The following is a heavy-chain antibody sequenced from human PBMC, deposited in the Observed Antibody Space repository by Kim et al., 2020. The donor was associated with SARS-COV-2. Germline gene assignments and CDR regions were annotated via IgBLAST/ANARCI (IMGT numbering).Heavy chain of an antibody. Sequence: GGSLRLSCAASGFTFSSYAMHWVRQAPGKGLEWVAVISYDGSNKYYADSVKGRFTISRDNSKNTLYLQMNSLRAEDTAVYYCARVGITMIVVGGYFDYWGQGTLVTVSS. D-gene: IGHD3-22*01. CDR1: GFTFSSYA. CDR2: ISYDGSNK. V-gene: IGHV3-30*04. CDR3: ARVGITMIVVGGYFDY. J-gene: IGHJ4*02.